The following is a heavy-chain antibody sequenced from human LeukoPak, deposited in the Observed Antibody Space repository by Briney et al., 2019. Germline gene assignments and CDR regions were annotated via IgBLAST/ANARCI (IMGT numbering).Heavy chain of an antibody. D-gene: IGHD5-24*01. V-gene: IGHV1-2*02. Sequence: ASVKVSCKTSGYTFTGYYMHWVRQAPGQGLEWMGWINPNSGGTNYAQKFQGRVTMTRDTSISTAYMELSSLRSEDTAVYYCARIRDGYNDAYDIWGQGTMVTVSS. CDR1: GYTFTGYY. J-gene: IGHJ3*02. CDR3: ARIRDGYNDAYDI. CDR2: INPNSGGT.